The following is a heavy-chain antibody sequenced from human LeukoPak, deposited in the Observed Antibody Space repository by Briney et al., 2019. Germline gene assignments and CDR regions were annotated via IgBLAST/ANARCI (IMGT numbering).Heavy chain of an antibody. CDR3: ARHYGYSYGPDY. D-gene: IGHD5-18*01. CDR1: GGSISTYY. J-gene: IGHJ4*02. CDR2: VYYSGST. V-gene: IGHV4-59*08. Sequence: PSETVSLTCTVSGGSISTYYWSWIRQPPGKGLEWIGYVYYSGSTSYNPSLKSRVIISVDTSKNEFSLNVSSVTAADTAVYYCARHYGYSYGPDYWGQGTLVTVSS.